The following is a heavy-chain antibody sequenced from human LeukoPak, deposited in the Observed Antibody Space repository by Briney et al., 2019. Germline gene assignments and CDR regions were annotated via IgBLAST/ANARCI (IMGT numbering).Heavy chain of an antibody. D-gene: IGHD3-3*01. CDR3: ARDNFGVVIN. V-gene: IGHV3-74*01. J-gene: IGHJ4*02. CDR1: GFTFSAYW. Sequence: AGGSLRLSCAASGFTFSAYWMNWVRQGPGKGLVWVARVDTDGSTVNYADSVKGRFTISRDNAKNSLYLQMNSLRAEDTAVYYCARDNFGVVINWGQGTLVTVSS. CDR2: VDTDGSTV.